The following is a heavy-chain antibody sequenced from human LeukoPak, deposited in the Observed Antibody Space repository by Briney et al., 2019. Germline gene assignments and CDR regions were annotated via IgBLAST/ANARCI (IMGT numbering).Heavy chain of an antibody. J-gene: IGHJ6*02. V-gene: IGHV3-21*01. Sequence: PGGSLRLSCAASGFTFSSYSMNWVRQAPGKGLEWVSSISSSSSYIYYADSVKGRFTISRDNAKNSLYLQMNSLRAEDTAVYYCASSCGGDCYAYYYYYGMDVWGQGTTVTVSS. CDR1: GFTFSSYS. D-gene: IGHD2-21*02. CDR2: ISSSSSYI. CDR3: ASSCGGDCYAYYYYYGMDV.